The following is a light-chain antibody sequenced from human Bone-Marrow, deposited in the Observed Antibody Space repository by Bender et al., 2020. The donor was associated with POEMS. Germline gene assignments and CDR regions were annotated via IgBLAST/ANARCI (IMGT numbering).Light chain of an antibody. Sequence: QSALTQPASVSGSPGQSVTISCTGDSSVFGSHNLVSWYQYRPGKAPKLIIYGGNARPSGISPRFSGSQSGNAASLTISGLQAEDEGDYYCCSYGGGDNVLFGGGTTVTVL. J-gene: IGLJ2*01. CDR1: SSVFGSHNL. CDR2: GGN. CDR3: CSYGGGDNVL. V-gene: IGLV2-23*03.